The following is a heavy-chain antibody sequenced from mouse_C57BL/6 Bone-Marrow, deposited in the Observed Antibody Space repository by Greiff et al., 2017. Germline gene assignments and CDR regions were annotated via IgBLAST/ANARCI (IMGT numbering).Heavy chain of an antibody. V-gene: IGHV3-1*01. J-gene: IGHJ1*03. CDR3: ESEVATREYFED. D-gene: IGHD1-1*02. CDR2: ISYSGST. CDR1: GYSITTGYD. Sequence: VQLQQSGPGMVKPSQSLSLTCTVTGYSITTGYDWHCIRHFPGNKLEWMGYISYSGSTNYNPSPQTRISITNDTSHNHFFLLLNSFATDDTDTYACESEVATREYFEDWGTGTTVTVSS.